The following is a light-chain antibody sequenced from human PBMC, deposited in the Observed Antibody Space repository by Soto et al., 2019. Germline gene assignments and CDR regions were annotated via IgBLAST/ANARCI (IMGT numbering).Light chain of an antibody. J-gene: IGLJ1*01. Sequence: QSALTQPSSVSESPGQSITISCTGTISDVGGYNFVSWYQQYPGKAPKLMICDVSNRPAGVSNRFSGSKSGNTASLTISGLQAEDEADYYCSSFTGSNYVFGTGTKVTVL. V-gene: IGLV2-14*03. CDR3: SSFTGSNYV. CDR2: DVS. CDR1: ISDVGGYNF.